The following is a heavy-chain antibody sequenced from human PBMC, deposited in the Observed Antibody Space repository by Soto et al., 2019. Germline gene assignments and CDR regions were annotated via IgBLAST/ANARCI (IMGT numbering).Heavy chain of an antibody. CDR1: GFTVSSNY. CDR3: AKQRLYYYGSGSYPNY. V-gene: IGHV3-53*01. Sequence: GGSLRLSCAASGFTVSSNYMSWVRQAPGKGLEWVSVIGSGGSTYYADSVKGRFTISRDNSKNTLYLQMNSLRAEDTAVYYCAKQRLYYYGSGSYPNYWGQGTLVTVSS. D-gene: IGHD3-10*01. J-gene: IGHJ4*02. CDR2: IGSGGST.